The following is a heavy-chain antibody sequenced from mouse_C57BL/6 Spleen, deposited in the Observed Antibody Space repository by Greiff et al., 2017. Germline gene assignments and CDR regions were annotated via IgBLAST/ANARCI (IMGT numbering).Heavy chain of an antibody. J-gene: IGHJ3*01. CDR2: IDPETGGT. CDR1: GYTFTDYE. CDR3: TRGFFAY. Sequence: LVESGAELVRPGASVTLSCKASGYTFTDYEMHWVKQTPVHGLEWIGAIDPETGGTAYNQKFKGKAILTADKSSSTAYMELRSLTSEDSAVYYCTRGFFAYWGQGTLVTVSA. V-gene: IGHV1-15*01.